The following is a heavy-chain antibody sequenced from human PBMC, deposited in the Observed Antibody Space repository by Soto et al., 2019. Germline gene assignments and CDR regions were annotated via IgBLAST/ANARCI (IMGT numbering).Heavy chain of an antibody. CDR2: ISGDGSVK. D-gene: IGHD1-1*01. V-gene: IGHV3-30*18. Sequence: QVQLVESGGGVLQPGRSLRLSCVASGFTFSSFDMHWVRQAPGKGLEWLAGISGDGSVKFYAGSVKGRFTVSRDNSRNSVSLQMNSLRAEDTAIYYCAKYGLETIRASVAFDVWGQGTMVTVSS. CDR3: AKYGLETIRASVAFDV. CDR1: GFTFSSFD. J-gene: IGHJ3*01.